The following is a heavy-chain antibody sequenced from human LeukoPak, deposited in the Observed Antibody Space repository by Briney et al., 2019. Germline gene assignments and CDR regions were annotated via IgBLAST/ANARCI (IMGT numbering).Heavy chain of an antibody. Sequence: GGSLRLSCAASGFTFSNYEMNWVRQAPGKGLEWVSYISSSGNTVYYADSVKGRFTISRDNAKNSLYLQMNSLRAEDAAVYYCAREIMVVATPGIFDFWGQGTLVTVSS. CDR2: ISSSGNTV. V-gene: IGHV3-48*03. CDR3: AREIMVVATPGIFDF. J-gene: IGHJ4*02. CDR1: GFTFSNYE. D-gene: IGHD2-15*01.